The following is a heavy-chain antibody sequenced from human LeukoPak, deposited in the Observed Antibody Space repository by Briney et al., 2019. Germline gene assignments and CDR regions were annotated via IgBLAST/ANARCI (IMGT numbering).Heavy chain of an antibody. Sequence: GGSLRLSCAASGFTFSSYWMHWVRQAPGKGLLWVSRINSDGTTTYYADSVKGRFTISRDNAKNTLYLRVNSLRAEDTAVYYCARGNYYGMDVWGQGTTVTVSS. CDR2: INSDGTTT. J-gene: IGHJ6*02. V-gene: IGHV3-74*01. CDR1: GFTFSSYW. CDR3: ARGNYYGMDV.